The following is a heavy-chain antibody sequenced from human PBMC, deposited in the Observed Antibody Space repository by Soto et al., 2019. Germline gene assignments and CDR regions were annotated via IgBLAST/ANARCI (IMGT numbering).Heavy chain of an antibody. V-gene: IGHV1-18*01. D-gene: IGHD6-19*01. CDR1: GYTFTSYG. Sequence: ASVKVSCKASGYTFTSYGISWVRQAPGQGLEWMGWISAYNGNTNYAQKLQGRATMTTDTSTSTAYMELRSLRSDDTAVYYCAREDPVWLVFDYWGQGTLVTVSS. CDR3: AREDPVWLVFDY. J-gene: IGHJ4*02. CDR2: ISAYNGNT.